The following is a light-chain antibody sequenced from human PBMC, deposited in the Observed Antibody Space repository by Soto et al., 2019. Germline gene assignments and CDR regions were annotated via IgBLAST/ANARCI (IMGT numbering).Light chain of an antibody. J-gene: IGKJ5*01. V-gene: IGKV3-20*01. CDR3: QQYSDWPIT. CDR2: GAS. CDR1: QSVSSSY. Sequence: IVLTQSPGTLSLSPGERATLSCRASQSVSSSYLAWYQQKPGQAPRLLIYGASTRATAVPDRFSGSGSGTDFTLTITSLQSDDFAVYFCQQYSDWPITFGQGTRLEIK.